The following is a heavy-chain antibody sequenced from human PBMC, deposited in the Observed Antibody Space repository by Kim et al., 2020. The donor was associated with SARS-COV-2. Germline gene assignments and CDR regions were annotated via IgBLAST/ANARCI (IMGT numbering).Heavy chain of an antibody. CDR3: ARAAVAGSYYYGMDV. CDR1: GFTFSSYS. Sequence: GGSLRLSCAASGFTFSSYSMNWVRQAPGKGLEWVSSISSSSSYIYYADSVKGRFTISRDNAKNSLYLQMNSLRAEDTAVYYCARAAVAGSYYYGMDVWGQGTTVTVSS. V-gene: IGHV3-21*01. J-gene: IGHJ6*02. CDR2: ISSSSSYI. D-gene: IGHD6-19*01.